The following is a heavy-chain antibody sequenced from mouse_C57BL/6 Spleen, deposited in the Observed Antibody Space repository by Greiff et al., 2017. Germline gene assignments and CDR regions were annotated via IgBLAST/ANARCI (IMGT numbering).Heavy chain of an antibody. CDR2: IDPSDSYT. CDR1: GYTFTSYW. Sequence: QVQLQQPGAELVKPGASVKLSCKASGYTFTSYWMQWVKQRPGQGLEWIGEIDPSDSYTNYNQKFKGKATLTVDTSSSTAYMQLSSLTSEDCAVYYCARRGGLRREAYAMDYWGQGTSVTVSS. V-gene: IGHV1-50*01. D-gene: IGHD2-4*01. J-gene: IGHJ4*01. CDR3: ARRGGLRREAYAMDY.